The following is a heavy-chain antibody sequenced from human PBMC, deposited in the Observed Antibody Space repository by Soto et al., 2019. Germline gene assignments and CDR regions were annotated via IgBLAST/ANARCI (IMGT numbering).Heavy chain of an antibody. CDR2: LSGDGTTT. Sequence: EVQLLESGGGLVQPGGSLRLSCTASGFTFSTYGMSWVLQGPGKGLEWVSSLSGDGTTTYYIDSVKGRFTISRDNSRNTLSLQMNSLRTEDTAVYYCAKDIAFDSSAYNYWGQGILVTVSS. D-gene: IGHD3-22*01. J-gene: IGHJ4*02. CDR1: GFTFSTYG. V-gene: IGHV3-23*01. CDR3: AKDIAFDSSAYNY.